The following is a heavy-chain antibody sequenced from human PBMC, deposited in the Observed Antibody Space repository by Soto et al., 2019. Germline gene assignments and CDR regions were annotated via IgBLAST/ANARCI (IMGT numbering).Heavy chain of an antibody. Sequence: EVQLVESGGGSVQPGGSLRRSCAASGFTFSRYWMHWVRQAPGKGLVWVSRINSYGSSTDYADSVKGRFTISRDNAKNTLYLQMNSLRVEDTAVYYCARGWIGDLNDAFDIWGQGTMVTASS. CDR2: INSYGSST. V-gene: IGHV3-74*01. CDR1: GFTFSRYW. CDR3: ARGWIGDLNDAFDI. J-gene: IGHJ3*02. D-gene: IGHD2-2*03.